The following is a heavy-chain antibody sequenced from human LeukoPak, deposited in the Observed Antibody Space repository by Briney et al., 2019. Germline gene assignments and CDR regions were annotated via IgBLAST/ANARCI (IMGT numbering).Heavy chain of an antibody. Sequence: GGSLRLSCSASGFTFSSYAMHWVRQAPGKGLEYVSAISSNGGSTYYADSVKGRFTISRDNSKNTLYLQMSSLRAEDTAVYYCVKDRTMVRGVMLYYHYGMDVWGKGTTVTVSS. J-gene: IGHJ6*04. CDR2: ISSNGGST. V-gene: IGHV3-64D*06. CDR3: VKDRTMVRGVMLYYHYGMDV. D-gene: IGHD3-10*01. CDR1: GFTFSSYA.